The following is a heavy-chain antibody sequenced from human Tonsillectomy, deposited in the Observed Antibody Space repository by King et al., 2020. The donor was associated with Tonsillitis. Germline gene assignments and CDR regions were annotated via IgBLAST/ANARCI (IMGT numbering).Heavy chain of an antibody. V-gene: IGHV3-15*01. J-gene: IGHJ5*02. CDR2: IKTKSDGDTT. D-gene: IGHD2-2*01. CDR3: TTDCSNTRCYGWAWFGT. CDR1: GFTFSYAW. Sequence: VQLVESGGGLVKPGGSLRLSCAASGFTFSYAWMSWVRQAPGKGLQWVGHIKTKSDGDTTDYAAPVKGRFTISRDDSKNTLYLQMNSLTTEDTAVYYCTTDCSNTRCYGWAWFGTWGQGSLVTVSS.